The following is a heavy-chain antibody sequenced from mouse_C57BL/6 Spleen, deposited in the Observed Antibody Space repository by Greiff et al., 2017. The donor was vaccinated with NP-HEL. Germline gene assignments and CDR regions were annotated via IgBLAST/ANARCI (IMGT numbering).Heavy chain of an antibody. D-gene: IGHD1-1*02. V-gene: IGHV1-61*01. J-gene: IGHJ3*01. CDR1: GYTFTSYW. CDR3: ARSVLSNLAWFAY. Sequence: VQLQQPGAELVRPGSSVKLSCKASGYTFTSYWMDWVKQRPGQGLEWIGNIYPSDSETHYNQKFKDKATLTVDKSSSTAYMQLSSLTSEDSAVYYCARSVLSNLAWFAYWGQGTLVTVSA. CDR2: IYPSDSET.